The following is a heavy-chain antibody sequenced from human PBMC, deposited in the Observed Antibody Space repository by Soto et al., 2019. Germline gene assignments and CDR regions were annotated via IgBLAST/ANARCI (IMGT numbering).Heavy chain of an antibody. D-gene: IGHD3-22*01. J-gene: IGHJ5*01. V-gene: IGHV4-34*01. Sequence: SETLSLTCAVYGGSFSGHSWTWIRQSPGKGLEWIGDINHSGRVNYSPSLKSRVTISLDTPKNQFSLTLSAVTAADTAMYYCSTRAYDTNGYYRFDPWGQGTLVTVSS. CDR3: STRAYDTNGYYRFDP. CDR1: GGSFSGHS. CDR2: INHSGRV.